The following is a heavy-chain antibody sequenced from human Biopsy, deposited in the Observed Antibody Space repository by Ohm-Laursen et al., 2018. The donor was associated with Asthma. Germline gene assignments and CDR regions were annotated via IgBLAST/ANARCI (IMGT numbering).Heavy chain of an antibody. J-gene: IGHJ3*02. CDR3: AKERYYDFWSGYPI. D-gene: IGHD3-3*01. V-gene: IGHV3-30*18. CDR2: MSFDGRQT. Sequence: SLRLSCSASGFSFGSYGMHWVRQAPGKGLEWVAVMSFDGRQTYYADSVKGRFTISRDNSKNTLYLQMNSLRAEDAAVYYCAKERYYDFWSGYPIWGQGTMVTVSS. CDR1: GFSFGSYG.